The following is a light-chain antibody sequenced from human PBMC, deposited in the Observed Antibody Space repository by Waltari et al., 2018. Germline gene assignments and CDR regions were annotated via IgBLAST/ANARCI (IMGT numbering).Light chain of an antibody. V-gene: IGKV2-30*01. CDR2: KVS. J-gene: IGKJ2*01. CDR3: MQESRWPHT. CDR1: QSLVYSDGNIY. Sequence: DIVMTQSPLSLPVTLGQPASISCRSSQSLVYSDGNIYLDWFQQRPGQSPRRLIYKVSNRDPGVPDRFSGSGSVTDFTLKISRVEAEDVGVYYCMQESRWPHTFGQGTRLEIK.